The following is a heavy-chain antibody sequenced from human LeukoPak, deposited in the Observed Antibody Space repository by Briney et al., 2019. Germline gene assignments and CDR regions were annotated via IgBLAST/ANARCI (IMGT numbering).Heavy chain of an antibody. Sequence: GGSLRLSCAASGFTFSNYGMHGVRQAPGKGLEGVAVIWYEGNNKYSADSVKGRFTNSRDNSKHTLYLQMNSLTAEDTAVYYCARDLGGSRTFDYWGQGSLVTVSS. CDR1: GFTFSNYG. CDR2: IWYEGNNK. J-gene: IGHJ4*02. CDR3: ARDLGGSRTFDY. D-gene: IGHD6-13*01. V-gene: IGHV3-33*01.